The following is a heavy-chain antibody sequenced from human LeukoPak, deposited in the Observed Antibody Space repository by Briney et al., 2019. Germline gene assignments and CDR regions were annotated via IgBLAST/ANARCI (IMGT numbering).Heavy chain of an antibody. CDR2: IYYSGST. CDR3: ARLLPPSGDSSGYPFDY. Sequence: SETLSLTCTVSGGSISSSSYYWGWIRQPPGKGLEWIGSIYYSGSTYYNPSLKSRVTISVDTSKNQFSLKLSSVTAADTAVYYCARLLPPSGDSSGYPFDYWGQGILVTVSS. D-gene: IGHD3-22*01. V-gene: IGHV4-39*01. J-gene: IGHJ4*02. CDR1: GGSISSSSYY.